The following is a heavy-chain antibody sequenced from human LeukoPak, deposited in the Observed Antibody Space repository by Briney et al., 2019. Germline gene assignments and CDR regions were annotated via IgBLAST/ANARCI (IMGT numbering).Heavy chain of an antibody. Sequence: SETLSLTCAVSGGSISSSSGNCWTWVRQPPGKGLEWIGEIYHSGSTNYNPSLKSRVTKLLDKSKNQFSLKLSSVTAADTAVYYCARNGGNSDFDYWGQGTLVTVSS. J-gene: IGHJ4*02. CDR1: GGSISSSSGNC. CDR3: ARNGGNSDFDY. CDR2: IYHSGST. V-gene: IGHV4-4*02. D-gene: IGHD4-23*01.